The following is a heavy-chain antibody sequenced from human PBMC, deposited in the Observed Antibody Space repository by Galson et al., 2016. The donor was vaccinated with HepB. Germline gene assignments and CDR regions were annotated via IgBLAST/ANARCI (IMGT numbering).Heavy chain of an antibody. Sequence: SLRLSCAASEFTFSSYGMHWVRQAPGKGLEWVAVISYDESIKYYADPGRGRFTISRDNSKNTLYLQMSSLRAGDTAVYYCATNGDGYNYFLYWGQGTLVTVAS. CDR2: ISYDESIK. D-gene: IGHD5-24*01. CDR1: EFTFSSYG. CDR3: ATNGDGYNYFLY. V-gene: IGHV3-30*03. J-gene: IGHJ4*02.